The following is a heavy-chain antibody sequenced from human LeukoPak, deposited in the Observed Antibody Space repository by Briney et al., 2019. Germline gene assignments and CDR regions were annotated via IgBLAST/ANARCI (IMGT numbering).Heavy chain of an antibody. CDR1: GFTFSSYA. V-gene: IGHV3-23*01. CDR3: AKDRDIVVVPAAYTYYDFWSADAFDI. D-gene: IGHD2-2*01. CDR2: ISGSGGST. J-gene: IGHJ3*02. Sequence: PGGSLRLSCAASGFTFSSYAMSWVRQAPGKGLEWVSAISGSGGSTYYADSVKGRFTISRDNSKNTLYLQMNSLRAEDTAVYYCAKDRDIVVVPAAYTYYDFWSADAFDIWGQGTMVTVSS.